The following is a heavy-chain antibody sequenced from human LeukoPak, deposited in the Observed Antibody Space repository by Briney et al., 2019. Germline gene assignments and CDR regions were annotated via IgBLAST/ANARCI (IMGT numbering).Heavy chain of an antibody. CDR2: IYSGGST. D-gene: IGHD3-22*01. CDR3: AKVKVVGYSTFEY. CDR1: GFTVSSNY. J-gene: IGHJ4*02. V-gene: IGHV3-66*01. Sequence: GGSLRLSCAASGFTVSSNYMSWVRQAPGKGLEWVSVIYSGGSTYYADSVKGRFTISRDNSKNTLYLQMNSLRAEDTAVYYCAKVKVVGYSTFEYWGQGTLVTVSP.